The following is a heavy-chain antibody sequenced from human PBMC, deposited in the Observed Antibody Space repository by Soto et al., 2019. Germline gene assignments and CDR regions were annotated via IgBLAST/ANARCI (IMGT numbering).Heavy chain of an antibody. CDR2: IIPIFGTA. CDR1: GGTFSSYA. CDR3: ARTVIAALYYSSGMDV. V-gene: IGHV1-69*12. Sequence: QVQLVQSGAEVKKPGSSVKVSCKASGGTFSSYAISWVRQAPGQGLEWMGGIIPIFGTANYAQKFQGRVTITADESTSRDYMALSSLSSEDTAVYYCARTVIAALYYSSGMDVWGQGTTVTVSS. J-gene: IGHJ6*02. D-gene: IGHD6-13*01.